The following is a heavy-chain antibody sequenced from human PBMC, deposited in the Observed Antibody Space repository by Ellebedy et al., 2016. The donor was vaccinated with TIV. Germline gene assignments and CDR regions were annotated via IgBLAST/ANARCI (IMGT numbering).Heavy chain of an antibody. D-gene: IGHD4-17*01. CDR1: GYITGYY. V-gene: IGHV1-46*01. J-gene: IGHJ4*02. Sequence: AASVKVSCKASGYITGYYMHWVRQAPGQGLEWMGIINPSDGSTTYAQTFQGRVTMTRDTSTSTVFVELSSLRSEDTAMYFCARITTETTIHTFDSWGQGSLVTVSS. CDR2: INPSDGST. CDR3: ARITTETTIHTFDS.